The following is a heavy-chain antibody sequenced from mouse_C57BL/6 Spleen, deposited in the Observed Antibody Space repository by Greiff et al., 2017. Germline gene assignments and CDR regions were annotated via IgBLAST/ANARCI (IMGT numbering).Heavy chain of an antibody. D-gene: IGHD1-1*01. J-gene: IGHJ4*01. CDR3: ARGGGSPHYYYAMDY. Sequence: QVQLQQPGAELVKPGASVKMSCKASGYTFTSYWITWVKQRPGQGLEWIGDIYPGSGSTNYNEKFKSKATLTVDTSSSTAYMQLSSLTSEDSAVYYCARGGGSPHYYYAMDYWGQGTSVTVSS. CDR2: IYPGSGST. CDR1: GYTFTSYW. V-gene: IGHV1-55*01.